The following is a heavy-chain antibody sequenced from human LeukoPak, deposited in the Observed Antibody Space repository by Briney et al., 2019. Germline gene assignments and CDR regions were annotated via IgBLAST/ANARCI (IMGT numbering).Heavy chain of an antibody. Sequence: SGRSLRLSCAASGFTFSSYAMHWVRQAPGKWLEWVAVISYDGSNKYYADSVKGRFTISRDNSKNTLYLQMNSLRAEDTAVYYCARGEWTPDYWGQGTLVTVSS. CDR3: ARGEWTPDY. V-gene: IGHV3-30-3*01. D-gene: IGHD3-3*01. CDR1: GFTFSSYA. J-gene: IGHJ4*02. CDR2: ISYDGSNK.